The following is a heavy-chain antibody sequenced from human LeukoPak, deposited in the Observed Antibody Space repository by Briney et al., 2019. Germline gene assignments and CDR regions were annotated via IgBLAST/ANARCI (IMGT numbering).Heavy chain of an antibody. V-gene: IGHV3-21*01. D-gene: IGHD2-15*01. CDR1: GFTFSSYS. Sequence: GGSLRLSCAASGFTFSSYSMNWVRQAPGKGLEWVSSISSSSSYIYYADSVKGRFTISRDNAKNSLYLQMNSLRAEDTAVCYCARVVVVAATDYFDYWGQGTLVTVSS. CDR2: ISSSSSYI. CDR3: ARVVVVAATDYFDY. J-gene: IGHJ4*02.